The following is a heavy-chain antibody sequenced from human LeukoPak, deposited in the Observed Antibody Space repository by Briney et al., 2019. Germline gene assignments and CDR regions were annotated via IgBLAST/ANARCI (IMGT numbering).Heavy chain of an antibody. Sequence: PSETLSLTCAVYGGSFSGYYWSWIRQPPGKGLEWIGEINHSGSTNYNPSLKSRVTISVDTSKNQFSLKLSSVTAADTAVYYCARGTTVNQRRDAFDIWGQGTMVTVSS. D-gene: IGHD4-17*01. V-gene: IGHV4-34*01. CDR1: GGSFSGYY. J-gene: IGHJ3*02. CDR2: INHSGST. CDR3: ARGTTVNQRRDAFDI.